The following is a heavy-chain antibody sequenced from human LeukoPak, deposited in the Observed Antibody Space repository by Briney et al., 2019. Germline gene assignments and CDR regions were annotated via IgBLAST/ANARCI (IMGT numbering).Heavy chain of an antibody. J-gene: IGHJ4*02. D-gene: IGHD7-27*01. CDR2: IYYSGST. Sequence: NPSETLSLTCTVSGGSISSGGYYWSWIRQPPGKGLEWIGYIYYSGSTNYNPSLKSRVTISVDTSKNQFSLKLSSVTAADTAVYYCARQAFWGLIDYWGQGTLVTVSS. CDR1: GGSISSGGYY. CDR3: ARQAFWGLIDY. V-gene: IGHV4-61*08.